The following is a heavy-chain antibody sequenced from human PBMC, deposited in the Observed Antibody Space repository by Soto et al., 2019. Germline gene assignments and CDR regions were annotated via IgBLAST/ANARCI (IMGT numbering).Heavy chain of an antibody. Sequence: SETLSLTCTVSGGSISSGYYYWSWIRQPPGKGLEWIGYIYYSGSTYYNPSLKSRVTISVDTSKNQFSLKLSSVTAADTAVYYCARDLYDFWSGPEGMDVWGQGTTVTVSS. D-gene: IGHD3-3*01. CDR2: IYYSGST. V-gene: IGHV4-30-4*01. CDR1: GGSISSGYYY. CDR3: ARDLYDFWSGPEGMDV. J-gene: IGHJ6*02.